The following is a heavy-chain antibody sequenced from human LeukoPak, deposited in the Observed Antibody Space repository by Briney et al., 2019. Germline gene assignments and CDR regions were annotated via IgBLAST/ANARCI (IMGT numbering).Heavy chain of an antibody. V-gene: IGHV1-18*01. J-gene: IGHJ4*02. CDR1: GYTFTSYG. CDR2: IRAYNGNT. D-gene: IGHD6-19*01. CDR3: AREPSGRAVAGS. Sequence: ASVKVSCKASGYTFTSYGISWVRQAPGQGLEWMGWIRAYNGNTNYEQKLQGRVTMTTDTSTSTAYMELRSLRSDDTAVYYCAREPSGRAVAGSWGQGTLVTVSS.